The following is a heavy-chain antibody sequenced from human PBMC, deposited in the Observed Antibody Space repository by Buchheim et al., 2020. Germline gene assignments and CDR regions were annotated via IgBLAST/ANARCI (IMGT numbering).Heavy chain of an antibody. CDR1: GFTFSSYA. CDR3: ARDGSWIQLAPPFDY. Sequence: QVQLVESGGGVVQPGRSLRLSCAASGFTFSSYAMHWVRQAPGKGLEWVAVISYDGSNKYYADSVKGRFTISRDISKNTLYLQMNSLRAEDTAVYYCARDGSWIQLAPPFDYWGQGTL. D-gene: IGHD5-18*01. J-gene: IGHJ4*02. V-gene: IGHV3-30-3*01. CDR2: ISYDGSNK.